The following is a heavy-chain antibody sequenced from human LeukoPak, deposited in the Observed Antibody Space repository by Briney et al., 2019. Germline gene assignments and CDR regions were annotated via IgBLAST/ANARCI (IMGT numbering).Heavy chain of an antibody. CDR2: MNPNSGNT. V-gene: IGHV1-8*01. Sequence: ASVKVSCKASGYTFTSYDINWVRQATGQGLEWMGWMNPNSGNTGYAQKFQGRVTMTRNTSISTAYMELSSLRSEDTAVYYCARARSIAARRNKYYYYMDVWGKGTTVTVSS. CDR3: ARARSIAARRNKYYYYMDV. J-gene: IGHJ6*03. D-gene: IGHD6-6*01. CDR1: GYTFTSYD.